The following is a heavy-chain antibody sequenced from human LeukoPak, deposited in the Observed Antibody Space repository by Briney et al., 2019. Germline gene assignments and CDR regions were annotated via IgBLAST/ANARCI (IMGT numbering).Heavy chain of an antibody. D-gene: IGHD3-16*01. V-gene: IGHV3-74*01. Sequence: GGSLRLSCAASGFTFGSYWMHWVRQAPGQGLVWVSRINPDGSSTTYTDSVKGRFTVSRDNAKSTLWLQMNSLRADDTAVYYCARNLGGGRSSWGQGTLVTVSS. J-gene: IGHJ4*02. CDR1: GFTFGSYW. CDR3: ARNLGGGRSS. CDR2: INPDGSST.